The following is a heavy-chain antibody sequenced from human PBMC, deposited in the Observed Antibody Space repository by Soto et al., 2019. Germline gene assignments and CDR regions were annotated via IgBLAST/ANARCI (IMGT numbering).Heavy chain of an antibody. V-gene: IGHV4-59*01. CDR3: ARRTSSLAYHYGMDF. Sequence: SETLSLTCTVSGGSISSYYWSWIRQPPGKGLEWIGYIYYSGSTNYYPSLKSRVTISVDTSKNQFSLKLSSVTAADTAVYYCARRTSSLAYHYGMDFWGQGTTVTVSS. D-gene: IGHD1-7*01. J-gene: IGHJ6*02. CDR2: IYYSGST. CDR1: GGSISSYY.